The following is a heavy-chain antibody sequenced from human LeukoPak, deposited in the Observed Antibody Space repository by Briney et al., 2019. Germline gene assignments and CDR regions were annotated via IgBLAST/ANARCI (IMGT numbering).Heavy chain of an antibody. CDR3: AGSYYYDSSGYTDYFDY. D-gene: IGHD3-22*01. CDR2: ICYSGST. V-gene: IGHV4-59*01. Sequence: SETLSLTCTVSGGSIRSYYWSLIRQPPGKGLEWIGYICYSGSTNYNPCLKSGGTISVDTSKNQFSLKLSSVTAADTAVYYCAGSYYYDSSGYTDYFDYWGQGTLVTVSS. J-gene: IGHJ4*02. CDR1: GGSIRSYY.